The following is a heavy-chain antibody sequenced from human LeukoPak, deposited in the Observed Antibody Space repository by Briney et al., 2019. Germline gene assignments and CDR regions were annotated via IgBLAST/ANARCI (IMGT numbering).Heavy chain of an antibody. V-gene: IGHV1-69*05. D-gene: IGHD6-19*01. CDR1: GGTFSSYA. CDR2: IIPIFGTA. Sequence: SVKVSCKASGGTFSSYAISWVRQAPGQRLEWMGGIIPIFGTANYAQKFQGRVTITTDESTSTAYMELSSMRSEDTAVYYCASPYSSGYDAFDIWGQGTMVTVSS. J-gene: IGHJ3*02. CDR3: ASPYSSGYDAFDI.